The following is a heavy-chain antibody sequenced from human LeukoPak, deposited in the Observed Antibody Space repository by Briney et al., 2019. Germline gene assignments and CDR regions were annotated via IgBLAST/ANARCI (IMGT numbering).Heavy chain of an antibody. CDR2: INTDGSST. J-gene: IGHJ4*02. CDR3: ARLPGAGEVDY. CDR1: GFTFSSYC. Sequence: GGSLRLSCAASGFTFSSYCMHWVRQAPGQGLVWVSLINTDGSSTSYADSVKGRFTISRDNAQSMLYLEMNSLRAEDTAVYYCARLPGAGEVDYWGQGTLVTVSS. D-gene: IGHD3-10*01. V-gene: IGHV3-74*01.